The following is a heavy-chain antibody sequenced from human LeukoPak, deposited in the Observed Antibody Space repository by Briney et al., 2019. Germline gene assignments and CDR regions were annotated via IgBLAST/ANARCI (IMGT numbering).Heavy chain of an antibody. D-gene: IGHD2-2*01. CDR3: ARQPAAADIDY. V-gene: IGHV3-7*03. J-gene: IGHJ4*02. Sequence: GGSLRLSCATSGFTFSRFWMTWVRQAPGKGLEWVANIKQDGSEKNYADSVKGRFTISRDNAKSSLYLQMNSLRGEDTAVYYCARQPAAADIDYWGQGTLVTVSS. CDR2: IKQDGSEK. CDR1: GFTFSRFW.